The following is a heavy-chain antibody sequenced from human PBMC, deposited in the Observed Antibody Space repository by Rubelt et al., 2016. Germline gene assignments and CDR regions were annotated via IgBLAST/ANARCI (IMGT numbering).Heavy chain of an antibody. Sequence: EVQLVESGGGLVQPGGSLRLSCAASGFTFSSYSMNWVRQAPGKGLEWVSSVFAVGGEYYAGYVKGRFTISRDNSRNTGDLQMNSLRAEDTAVYYCARERSIWGQGTLVTVSS. CDR1: GFTFSSYS. J-gene: IGHJ4*02. CDR3: ARERSI. V-gene: IGHV3-66*01. CDR2: VFAVGGE.